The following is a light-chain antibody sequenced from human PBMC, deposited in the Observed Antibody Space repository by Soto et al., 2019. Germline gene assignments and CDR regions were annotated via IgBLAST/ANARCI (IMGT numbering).Light chain of an antibody. CDR2: EGS. CDR1: SSDVGSYNL. V-gene: IGLV2-23*01. CDR3: RTYAGISTVV. J-gene: IGLJ2*01. Sequence: QSALTQPASVSGSPGQSITISCTGTSSDVGSYNLVSWYQQHPGKAPKLMIYEGSKRPSGVSNRFSGSKSGNTASLTISGHQAEDEADYYHRTYAGISTVVFGGRTKLTFL.